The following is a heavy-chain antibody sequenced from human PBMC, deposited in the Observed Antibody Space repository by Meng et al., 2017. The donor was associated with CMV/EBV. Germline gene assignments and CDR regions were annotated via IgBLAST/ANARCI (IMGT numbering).Heavy chain of an antibody. CDR3: ATRSISYRAEYYLQ. Sequence: SEPLSLTCVVYGGSFSGSYWNWIRQSPGKGLEWIGEINNSGGTYYNPSLETRVAISIDTSKKQISLKLNSVTAADSAVYYCATRSISYRAEYYLQWGQGTLVTSPQ. J-gene: IGHJ1*01. V-gene: IGHV4-34*01. D-gene: IGHD3-10*01. CDR2: INNSGGT. CDR1: GGSFSGSY.